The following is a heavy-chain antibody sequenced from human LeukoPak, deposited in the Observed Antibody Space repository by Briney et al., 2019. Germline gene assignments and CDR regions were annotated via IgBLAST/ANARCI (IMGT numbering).Heavy chain of an antibody. Sequence: GQSLQISCEGSGYRFTNYWIGWERQMPGKGLEWMGIIYPDDSDTRYSPSFQGQVTISADKSIGTAYLQWSSLKASDTAMYYCAIGGDSSTSCYRCFNYWGQGTLVTVSS. CDR2: IYPDDSDT. CDR1: GYRFTNYW. CDR3: AIGGDSSTSCYRCFNY. J-gene: IGHJ4*02. V-gene: IGHV5-51*01. D-gene: IGHD2-2*01.